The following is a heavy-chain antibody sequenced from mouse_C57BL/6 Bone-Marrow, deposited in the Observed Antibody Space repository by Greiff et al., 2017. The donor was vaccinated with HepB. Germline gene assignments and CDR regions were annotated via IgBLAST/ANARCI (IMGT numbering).Heavy chain of an antibody. CDR3: ARRIYYGNRGYFDY. CDR2: IYPGDGDT. J-gene: IGHJ2*01. Sequence: VQVVESGPELVKPGASVKISCKASGYAFSSSWMNWVKQRPGKGLEWIGRIYPGDGDTNYNGKFKGKATLTADKSSSTAYMQLSSLTSEDSAVYFCARRIYYGNRGYFDYWGQGTTLTVSS. V-gene: IGHV1-82*01. CDR1: GYAFSSSW. D-gene: IGHD2-1*01.